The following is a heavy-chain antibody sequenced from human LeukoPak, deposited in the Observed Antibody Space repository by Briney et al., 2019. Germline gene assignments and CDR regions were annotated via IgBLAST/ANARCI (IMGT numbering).Heavy chain of an antibody. J-gene: IGHJ4*02. D-gene: IGHD3-22*01. CDR2: ISASGSAT. CDR3: ASVHDSSGYCYYFDY. CDR1: GFIFSNYG. V-gene: IGHV3-23*01. Sequence: GGSLRLSCAASGFIFSNYGMNWVRQAPGKGLEWVAAISASGSATSYADSVRGRFTISRDNSKSTTYLQMNSLRAEDTAVFYCASVHDSSGYCYYFDYWGQGTLVTVSS.